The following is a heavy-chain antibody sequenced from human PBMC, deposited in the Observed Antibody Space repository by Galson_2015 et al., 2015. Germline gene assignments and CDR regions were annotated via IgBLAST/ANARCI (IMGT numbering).Heavy chain of an antibody. CDR3: AKDLPYSGSYYSYYYYGMDV. CDR1: GFTFSSYG. D-gene: IGHD1-26*01. CDR2: ISYDGSNK. V-gene: IGHV3-30*18. Sequence: SLRLSCAASGFTFSSYGMHWVRQAPGKGLEWVAVISYDGSNKYYADSAKGRFTISRDNSKNTLYLQMNSLRAEDTAVYYCAKDLPYSGSYYSYYYYGMDVWGQGTTVTVSS. J-gene: IGHJ6*02.